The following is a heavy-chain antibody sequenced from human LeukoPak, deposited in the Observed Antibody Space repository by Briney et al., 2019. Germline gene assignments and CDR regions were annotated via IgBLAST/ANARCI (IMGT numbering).Heavy chain of an antibody. CDR1: GGSFSGYY. V-gene: IGHV4-34*01. J-gene: IGHJ5*02. CDR2: INHSGST. D-gene: IGHD6-6*01. Sequence: SETLSLTCAVYGGSFSGYYWSWIRQPPGKGLEWIGEINHSGSTNYNLSLKSRVTISVDTSKNQFSLKLSSVTAADTAVYYCARPGRGAARGNWFDPWGQGTLVTVSS. CDR3: ARPGRGAARGNWFDP.